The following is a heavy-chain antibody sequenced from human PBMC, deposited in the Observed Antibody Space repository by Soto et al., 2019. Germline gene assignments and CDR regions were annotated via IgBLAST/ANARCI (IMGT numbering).Heavy chain of an antibody. CDR2: ISSNGGNA. J-gene: IGHJ5*02. D-gene: IGHD3-22*01. V-gene: IGHV3-30-3*01. Sequence: QVQLVESGGGVAHPGKSLRLSCAASGFTFTNYAMHWVRQAPGRGLEWVAVISSNGGNADSADSVKGRFTISKDNSKNTVFLRMDSLRPEDSAIYYCARDRSFGTSGYYSWDLWGQGTLVTVSS. CDR3: ARDRSFGTSGYYSWDL. CDR1: GFTFTNYA.